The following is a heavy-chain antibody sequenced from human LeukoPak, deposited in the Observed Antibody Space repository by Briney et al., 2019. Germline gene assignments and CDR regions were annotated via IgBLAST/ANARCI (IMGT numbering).Heavy chain of an antibody. V-gene: IGHV4-61*02. CDR3: ARSRGNSYGYADYYFDY. CDR1: GGSISSGSYY. Sequence: SETLSLTCTVSGGSISSGSYYWSWIRQPAGKALEWIGRIYSSGSTHYNPSLKSRVTISVDTSKNQFSLSLSSVTAADTAVCYCARSRGNSYGYADYYFDYWGQGTLVTVSS. CDR2: IYSSGST. D-gene: IGHD5-18*01. J-gene: IGHJ4*02.